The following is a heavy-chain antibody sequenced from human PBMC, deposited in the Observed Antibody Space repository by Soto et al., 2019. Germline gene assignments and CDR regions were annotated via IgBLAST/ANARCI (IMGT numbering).Heavy chain of an antibody. V-gene: IGHV4-34*01. CDR3: ARGLGDSSSSLSFDT. D-gene: IGHD6-6*01. CDR1: GGSFSGYY. Sequence: SETLSLTCAVYGGSFSGYYWSWIRQPPGKGLEWIGEINHSGSTNYNPSLKSRVTISVDTSKNQFSLKLSSVTAADTAVYYCARGLGDSSSSLSFDTWGQGTLVTVS. J-gene: IGHJ5*02. CDR2: INHSGST.